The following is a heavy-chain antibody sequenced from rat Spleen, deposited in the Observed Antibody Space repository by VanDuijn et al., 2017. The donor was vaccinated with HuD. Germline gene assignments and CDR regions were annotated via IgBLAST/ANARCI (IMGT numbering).Heavy chain of an antibody. V-gene: IGHV5-19*01. Sequence: EVQLVESGGGLVQPGRSLKLSCAASGFTFSNYGMHWIRQAPTKGLEWVASISPSGGSTYYRDSVKGRFTISRDNAKSTLYLQMDSLRSEDTAIYYCAIIPYYDGSSCMYTTDYYFDYWGQGVMVTVSS. J-gene: IGHJ2*01. CDR2: ISPSGGST. CDR1: GFTFSNYG. D-gene: IGHD1-6*01. CDR3: AIIPYYDGSSCMYTTDYYFDY.